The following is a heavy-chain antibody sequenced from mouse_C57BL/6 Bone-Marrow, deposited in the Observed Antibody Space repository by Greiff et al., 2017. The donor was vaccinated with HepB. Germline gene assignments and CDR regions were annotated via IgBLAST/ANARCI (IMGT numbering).Heavy chain of an antibody. CDR3: VIYYYGSSYAMDY. CDR1: GFNIKDDY. D-gene: IGHD1-1*01. J-gene: IGHJ4*01. V-gene: IGHV14-4*01. Sequence: EVQLQQSGAELVRPGASVKLSCTASGFNIKDDYMHWVKQRPEQGLEWIGWIDPENGDTEYASKFQGKATITADTSSNTAYLQLSSLTSEDTAVYYCVIYYYGSSYAMDYWRQGTSVTVSS. CDR2: IDPENGDT.